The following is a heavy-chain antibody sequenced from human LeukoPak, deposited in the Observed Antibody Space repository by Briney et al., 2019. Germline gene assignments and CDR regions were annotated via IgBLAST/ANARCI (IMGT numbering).Heavy chain of an antibody. J-gene: IGHJ3*02. CDR1: GYTFTSYG. Sequence: ASVKVSCKASGYTFTSYGISWVRQAPGQGLEWMGWISAYNGNTNYAQKLQGRVTMTTDTSTSTAYMELRSLRSDDTAVYYCARGALTTIFGVVIISRGQAFDIWGQGTMVTVSS. D-gene: IGHD3-3*01. CDR2: ISAYNGNT. V-gene: IGHV1-18*01. CDR3: ARGALTTIFGVVIISRGQAFDI.